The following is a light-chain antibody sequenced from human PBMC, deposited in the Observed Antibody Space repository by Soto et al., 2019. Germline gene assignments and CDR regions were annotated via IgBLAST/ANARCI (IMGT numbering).Light chain of an antibody. V-gene: IGKV1-39*01. J-gene: IGKJ1*01. CDR2: AAS. CDR1: QSIRSY. CDR3: QQSYSTPWT. Sequence: DIQMTQSPSSLYASVGDRVTVTCRASQSIRSYLNWYQQKPGIAPKVLIYAASSLQSGVPSRFSGSGSGTDFTLTISSLQPEDFETYYCQQSYSTPWTFGQGTKVEIK.